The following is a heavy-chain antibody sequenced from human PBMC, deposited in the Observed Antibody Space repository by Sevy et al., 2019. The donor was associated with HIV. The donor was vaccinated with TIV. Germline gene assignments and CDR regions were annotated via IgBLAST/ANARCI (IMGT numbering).Heavy chain of an antibody. V-gene: IGHV3-23*01. CDR1: GFTFSKYS. J-gene: IGHJ4*02. Sequence: GGSLRLSCAASGFTFSKYSMSWVRQPPGKGLEWVSTLSFGCGEINYAVSVKGRFTISSDNSKSSVYLQMNNLRPEDTAVYYCAREGCTKPHDYWGQGTLVTVSS. CDR3: AREGCTKPHDY. D-gene: IGHD2-8*01. CDR2: LSFGCGEI.